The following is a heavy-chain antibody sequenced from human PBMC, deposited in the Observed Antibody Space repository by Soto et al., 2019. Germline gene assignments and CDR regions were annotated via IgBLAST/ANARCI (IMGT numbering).Heavy chain of an antibody. CDR3: ARGRSSSFDF. CDR1: GDSVFSNGIA. V-gene: IGHV6-1*01. Sequence: SQTLSLTCDISGDSVFSNGIAWNWIRQFPSRGLEWLGRTYYKSRWYNDYAVSVKSRLIVNLDTSKNQFSLRLNSVTAEDTAVYYCARGRSSSFDFWGQGTPVTVSS. CDR2: TYYKSRWYN. J-gene: IGHJ4*02. D-gene: IGHD6-13*01.